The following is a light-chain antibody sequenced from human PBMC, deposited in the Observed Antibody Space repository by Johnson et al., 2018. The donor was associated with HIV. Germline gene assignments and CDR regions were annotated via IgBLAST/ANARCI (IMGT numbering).Light chain of an antibody. Sequence: QSMLTQPPSVSAAPGQKVTISCSGSSSNIGNNYVSWYQQLPGTAPKLLIYENNKRPSGIPDRFSGSKSGTSDTLGITGLQTGDEADYYCGTWDTSLSAYVFGTGTKVTVL. J-gene: IGLJ1*01. CDR3: GTWDTSLSAYV. CDR2: ENN. CDR1: SSNIGNNY. V-gene: IGLV1-51*02.